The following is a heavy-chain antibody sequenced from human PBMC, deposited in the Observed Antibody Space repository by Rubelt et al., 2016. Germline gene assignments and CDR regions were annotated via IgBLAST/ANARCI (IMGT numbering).Heavy chain of an antibody. CDR3: ARGVRGVIDAFDI. V-gene: IGHV4-39*07. J-gene: IGHJ3*02. Sequence: QLQLQESGPGLVKPSETLSLTCTVSGGSISSSSYYWGWIRQPPGKGLEWIGSTHYSGSTYYNRVLEGRGTISVDRSKNQFSLKLRSVTAADTAVYYCARGVRGVIDAFDIWGQGTMVTVSS. D-gene: IGHD3-10*01. CDR1: GGSISSSSYY. CDR2: THYSGST.